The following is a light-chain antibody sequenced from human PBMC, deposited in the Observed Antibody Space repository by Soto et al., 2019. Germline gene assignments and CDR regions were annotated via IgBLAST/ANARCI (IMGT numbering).Light chain of an antibody. V-gene: IGLV2-23*01. CDR2: EGT. Sequence: QSALTQSASVSASPGQSITISCTGTSSNVGTYDLVSWYQHHPDKAPKLIIYEGTKRPSGISSRSSGSKSGNTASLTISGLQAEDDADYYCCSFAVGAAVVFGGGTKVTVL. CDR3: CSFAVGAAVV. CDR1: SSNVGTYDL. J-gene: IGLJ2*01.